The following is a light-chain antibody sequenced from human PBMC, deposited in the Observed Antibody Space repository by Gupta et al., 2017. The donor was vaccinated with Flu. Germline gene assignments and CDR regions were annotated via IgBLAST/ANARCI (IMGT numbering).Light chain of an antibody. J-gene: IGKJ1*01. CDR2: KAS. V-gene: IGKV1-5*03. CDR1: QSISNW. Sequence: DIQLTQSPSTLSASVGDRVTITCRASQSISNWLAWYQQKPGKAPNLLIYKASSLESGVPSRFSGSGSGTEFTLTISSLQPDDFAIYYCQQYNNYSRTFGQGTKVDIK. CDR3: QQYNNYSRT.